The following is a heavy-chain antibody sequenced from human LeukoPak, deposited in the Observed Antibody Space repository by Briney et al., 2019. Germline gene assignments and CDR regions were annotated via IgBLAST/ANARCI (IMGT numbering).Heavy chain of an antibody. J-gene: IGHJ4*02. CDR2: ISSIGTTI. V-gene: IGHV3-11*04. D-gene: IGHD1-26*01. CDR3: ARGERGDY. Sequence: GGSLRLSCAASGFAFSDHYMSWIRQAPGKGLEWVSYISSIGTTIYYADSVKGRFTISRDNAKNSLYLQMNSLRAEDTAVYYCARGERGDYWGQGTLVTVSS. CDR1: GFAFSDHY.